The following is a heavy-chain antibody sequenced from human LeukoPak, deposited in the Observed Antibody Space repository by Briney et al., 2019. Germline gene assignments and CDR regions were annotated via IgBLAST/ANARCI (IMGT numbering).Heavy chain of an antibody. CDR1: GFTFSSFA. CDR2: ITGSHGPT. Sequence: GGSLRLSCAASGFTFSSFAMTWVRQAPGKGLEWVSSITGSHGPTYNTDSVKGRFTISRDNSQNTLYLQMNSLRAEDTAVYYCAKAYCSSTSCHALYYFDYWGQGTLVTVSS. CDR3: AKAYCSSTSCHALYYFDY. J-gene: IGHJ4*02. D-gene: IGHD2-2*01. V-gene: IGHV3-23*01.